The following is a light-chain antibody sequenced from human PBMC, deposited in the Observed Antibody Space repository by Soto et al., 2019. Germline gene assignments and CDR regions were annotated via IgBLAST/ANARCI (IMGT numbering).Light chain of an antibody. CDR1: SSNIGAGYH. Sequence: QSVLTQSPSVSGAPGQRVTISCTGSSSNIGAGYHVHWYQQLPGTAPKLLIFGDNNRPSGVPDRFSGSKSGTSASLAITGLQTEDEADYYCQSYDNSLTGVIFGGGTKVTVL. V-gene: IGLV1-40*01. J-gene: IGLJ2*01. CDR2: GDN. CDR3: QSYDNSLTGVI.